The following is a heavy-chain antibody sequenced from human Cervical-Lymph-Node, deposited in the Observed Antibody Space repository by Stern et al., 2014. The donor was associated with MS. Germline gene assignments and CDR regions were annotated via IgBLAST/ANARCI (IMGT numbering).Heavy chain of an antibody. V-gene: IGHV3-66*01. Sequence: EVQLVESGGGLVQPGGSLRLSCEASGFPVGASYMNWVRQAPGKGLEWVSRIHTVGTTHYADSVKGRFTISRANAKNALYLQMDRLTVEDTAVYYCAREIAGRRFEDWGRRTLVAVSP. D-gene: IGHD6-6*01. CDR2: IHTVGTT. J-gene: IGHJ4*02. CDR1: GFPVGASY. CDR3: AREIAGRRFED.